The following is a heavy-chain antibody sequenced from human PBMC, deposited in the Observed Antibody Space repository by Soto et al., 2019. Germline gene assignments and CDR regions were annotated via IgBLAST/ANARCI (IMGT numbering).Heavy chain of an antibody. V-gene: IGHV4-4*02. CDR2: IYHAGSP. CDR1: GGSISSRSW. D-gene: IGHD2-21*02. J-gene: IGHJ3*01. CDR3: ARGLSFRGDFDV. Sequence: HLQESGPGLVKPSGTLSLTCDVSGGSISSRSWWTWVRQSPGKGLEWIGEIYHAGSPNYNPSVQSRVTILADKSKNHFSLRLTSVTAADTAIYYCARGLSFRGDFDVWGQGTTVTVSS.